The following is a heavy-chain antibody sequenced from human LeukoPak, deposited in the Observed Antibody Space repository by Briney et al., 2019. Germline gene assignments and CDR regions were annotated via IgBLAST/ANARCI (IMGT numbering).Heavy chain of an antibody. J-gene: IGHJ5*02. CDR3: ARVRQVMITFGGVIDP. V-gene: IGHV4-30-2*01. CDR1: GGSISSGGYS. Sequence: SETLSLTCAASGGSISSGGYSWSWIRQPPGKGLEWIGYIYHSGSTYYNPSLKSRVTISVDRSKNQFSLKLSSVTAADTAVYYCARVRQVMITFGGVIDPWGQGTLVTVSS. CDR2: IYHSGST. D-gene: IGHD3-16*01.